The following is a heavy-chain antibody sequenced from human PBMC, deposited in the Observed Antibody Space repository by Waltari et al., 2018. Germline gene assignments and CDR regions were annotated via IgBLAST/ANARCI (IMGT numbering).Heavy chain of an antibody. D-gene: IGHD3-16*01. CDR1: GGSITNNTHY. Sequence: QLHLQESGPGLVKPSETLSLPCRVSGGSITNNTHYWGWIRQPPGKGLEWAATISYTGATYNNPSLKSRVTISGDTSKNQFSLKLNSVTAADTAVYYCATYVGASIGTAAFDVWGQGTMVTVSS. V-gene: IGHV4-39*01. J-gene: IGHJ3*01. CDR2: ISYTGAT. CDR3: ATYVGASIGTAAFDV.